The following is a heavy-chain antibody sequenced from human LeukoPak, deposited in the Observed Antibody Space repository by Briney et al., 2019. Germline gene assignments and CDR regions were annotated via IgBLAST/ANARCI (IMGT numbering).Heavy chain of an antibody. J-gene: IGHJ4*02. V-gene: IGHV3-23*01. CDR3: AKWGDFDILTGYYVSDF. D-gene: IGHD3-9*01. Sequence: GGSLRLSCVASGFTFSNYAMSWVRQAPGKRLEWVSAVTGRGSSTYYADFVKGRLTISRDNSRNTLFLQMNSLRAEDTAIYYCAKWGDFDILTGYYVSDFWGQGTLVTVSS. CDR1: GFTFSNYA. CDR2: VTGRGSST.